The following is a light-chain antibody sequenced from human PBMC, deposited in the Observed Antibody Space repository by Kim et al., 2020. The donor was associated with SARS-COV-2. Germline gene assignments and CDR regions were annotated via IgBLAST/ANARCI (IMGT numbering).Light chain of an antibody. Sequence: VSISCTGSSSNIGACYSVHWYQQLPGTAPKLLINGNNNRPSGVPDRFSDSKSGTSGSLAITGLQAEDEADYYCQSYDNRLSGYVFGTGTKVTVL. CDR1: SSNIGACYS. V-gene: IGLV1-40*01. J-gene: IGLJ1*01. CDR2: GNN. CDR3: QSYDNRLSGYV.